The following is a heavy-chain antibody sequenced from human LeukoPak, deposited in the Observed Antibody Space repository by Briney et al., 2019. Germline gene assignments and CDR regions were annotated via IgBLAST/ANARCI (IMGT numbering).Heavy chain of an antibody. Sequence: PSETLSLTCTVSGGSISSYYWSWIRQPPGKGLEWIGYIYYSGSTNYNPSLKNRVTISVDTSKNQFSLKLSSVTAADTAVYYCARRWLQFSRAGAAFDIWGQGTMVTVSS. D-gene: IGHD5-24*01. CDR2: IYYSGST. V-gene: IGHV4-59*01. CDR1: GGSISSYY. CDR3: ARRWLQFSRAGAAFDI. J-gene: IGHJ3*02.